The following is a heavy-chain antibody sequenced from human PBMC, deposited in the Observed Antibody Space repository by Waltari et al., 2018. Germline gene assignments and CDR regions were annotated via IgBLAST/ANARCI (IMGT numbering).Heavy chain of an antibody. CDR3: AGSYGGDAFDI. J-gene: IGHJ3*02. D-gene: IGHD4-17*01. Sequence: QVQLQESGPGLVKPSETLSLTCTVSGGSISSHYWSWIRQPPGKGLEWIGYIYYSGSTNYNPSLKSRVTISVDTSKNQFSLKLSSVTAADTAVYYCAGSYGGDAFDIWGQGTMVTVSS. CDR2: IYYSGST. V-gene: IGHV4-59*11. CDR1: GGSISSHY.